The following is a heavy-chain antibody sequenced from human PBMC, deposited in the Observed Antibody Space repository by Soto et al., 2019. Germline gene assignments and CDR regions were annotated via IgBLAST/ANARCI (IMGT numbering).Heavy chain of an antibody. CDR2: IIPIFGTA. CDR1: GGTFSSYA. Sequence: SVKVSCKASGGTFSSYAISWVRQAPGQGLEWMGGIIPIFGTANYAQKFQGRVTITADESTSTAYMELSSLRSEDTAVYYCARHSSIAAAGPYYYGMDVWGQGTTVTVSS. J-gene: IGHJ6*02. D-gene: IGHD6-13*01. V-gene: IGHV1-69*13. CDR3: ARHSSIAAAGPYYYGMDV.